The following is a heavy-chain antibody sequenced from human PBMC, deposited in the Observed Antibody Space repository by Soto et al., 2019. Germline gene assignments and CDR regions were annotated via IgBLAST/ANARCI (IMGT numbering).Heavy chain of an antibody. CDR1: GYSFTSYW. J-gene: IGHJ4*02. CDR2: IYPGDSDT. Sequence: EVQLVQSGAEVKKPGESLKISCKGSGYSFTSYWIGWVRQMPGKGLEWMGIIYPGDSDTRYSPSFQGQVTISADKSISTAYLQWSSLKASDTAMYYCARQKPKSIVGAPQLDYWGQGTLVTVSS. V-gene: IGHV5-51*01. D-gene: IGHD1-26*01. CDR3: ARQKPKSIVGAPQLDY.